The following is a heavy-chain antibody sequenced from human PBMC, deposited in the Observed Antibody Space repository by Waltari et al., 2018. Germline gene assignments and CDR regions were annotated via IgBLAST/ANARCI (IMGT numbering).Heavy chain of an antibody. J-gene: IGHJ4*02. CDR1: GGSISSGSYY. V-gene: IGHV4-61*09. CDR3: AREVSYYYDP. CDR2: IYTSGST. D-gene: IGHD3-22*01. Sequence: QVQLQESGPGLVKPLQTLSLTCTVSGGSISSGSYYWSWIRQPAGKGLEWIGYIYTSGSTNYNPSLKSRVTISVDTSKNQFSLKLSSVTAADTAVYYCAREVSYYYDPWGQGTLVTVSS.